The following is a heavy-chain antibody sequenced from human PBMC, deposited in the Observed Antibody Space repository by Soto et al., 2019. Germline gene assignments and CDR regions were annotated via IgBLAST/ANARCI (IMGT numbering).Heavy chain of an antibody. CDR3: ARGNIVVVVAATDPLDY. V-gene: IGHV3-33*01. J-gene: IGHJ4*02. D-gene: IGHD2-15*01. CDR2: IWYDGSNK. CDR1: GFTFSSYG. Sequence: GGSLRLSCAASGFTFSSYGMHWVRQAPGKGLEWVAVIWYDGSNKYYADSVKGRFTISRDNSKNTLYLQMNSLRAEDTAVYYCARGNIVVVVAATDPLDYWGQGTLVTVSS.